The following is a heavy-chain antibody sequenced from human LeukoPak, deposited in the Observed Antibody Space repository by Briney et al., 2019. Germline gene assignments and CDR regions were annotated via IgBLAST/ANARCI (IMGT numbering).Heavy chain of an antibody. CDR3: ARGRYSYGLYYFDY. Sequence: SETLSLTCSVSSGSINNYYWSWIRQPTGKGLQWIGRIYSSGRTNYNPSLKSRVIMSVATSKNQFSLRLSSVTAADTAVYYCARGRYSYGLYYFDYWGQGTLVTVSS. CDR2: IYSSGRT. D-gene: IGHD5-18*01. CDR1: SGSINNYY. J-gene: IGHJ4*02. V-gene: IGHV4-4*07.